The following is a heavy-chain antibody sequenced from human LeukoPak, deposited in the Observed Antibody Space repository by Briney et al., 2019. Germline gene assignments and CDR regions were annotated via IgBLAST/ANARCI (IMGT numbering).Heavy chain of an antibody. CDR3: ARGLSIAARPYYYYYGMDV. CDR2: INHSGST. Sequence: PSETLSLTCAVYGGSFSGYYWSWIRQPPGKGLEWIGEINHSGSTNYNPSLKSRVTISVDTSKNQFSLKLSSVTAADTAVYYCARGLSIAARPYYYYYGMDVWGQGTTVTASS. D-gene: IGHD6-6*01. V-gene: IGHV4-34*01. CDR1: GGSFSGYY. J-gene: IGHJ6*02.